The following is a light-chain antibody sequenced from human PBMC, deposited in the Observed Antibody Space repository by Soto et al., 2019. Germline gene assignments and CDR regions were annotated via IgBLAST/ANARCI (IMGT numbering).Light chain of an antibody. Sequence: EIVLTDSPGTLSLSQGERATLSCRASQSVSSIYLAWYQQKPGQAPRLLIYGASSRAAGIPDRFISSGSGTNFTLPISRLEPEDFAVYHCQQYGSSPPWTPGHATKVDIK. J-gene: IGKJ1*01. CDR2: GAS. CDR1: QSVSSIY. CDR3: QQYGSSPPWT. V-gene: IGKV3-20*01.